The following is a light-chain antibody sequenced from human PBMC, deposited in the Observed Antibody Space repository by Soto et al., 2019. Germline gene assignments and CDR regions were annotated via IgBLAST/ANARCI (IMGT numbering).Light chain of an antibody. CDR2: DAF. CDR3: QQRSNWSPPFT. V-gene: IGKV3-11*01. CDR1: RNIDIY. J-gene: IGKJ2*01. Sequence: EVVLTQSPATLSLSPGETATLSCRASRNIDIYVAWYQQKPGQAPRLLLYDAFQRAAGIPARFSGSGSGTDFTLTITSLEPEDFALYYCQQRSNWSPPFTFGQGTKLEI.